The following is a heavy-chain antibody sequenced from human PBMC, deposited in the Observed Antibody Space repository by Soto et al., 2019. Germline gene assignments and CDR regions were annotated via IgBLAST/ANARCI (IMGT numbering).Heavy chain of an antibody. CDR3: AKGGRQWLVTSDFNY. J-gene: IGHJ4*02. CDR1: GFTFSTYT. V-gene: IGHV3-23*01. CDR2: IFGDGSGT. D-gene: IGHD6-19*01. Sequence: GSLRLSCAASGFTFSTYTMNWVRQAPGKGLEWVSGIFGDGSGTYYADSVKGRFTISRDSSKNTVSLEMTSLRAEDTAVYYCAKGGRQWLVTSDFNYWGQGALVTVSS.